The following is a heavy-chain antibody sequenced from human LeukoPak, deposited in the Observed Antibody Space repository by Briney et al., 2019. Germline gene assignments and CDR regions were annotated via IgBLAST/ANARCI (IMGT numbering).Heavy chain of an antibody. CDR2: VNPAGGST. Sequence: ASVKVSCKASGYTFTNYYMHWVRQAPGQGLEWMGVVNPAGGSTSYAQIFQDRVTMTRETSTSTVHMELSSLRSEDTAVYCCVRGVYGSGSYWFDPWGQGTLVTVSS. CDR3: VRGVYGSGSYWFDP. V-gene: IGHV1-46*01. CDR1: GYTFTNYY. J-gene: IGHJ5*02. D-gene: IGHD3-10*01.